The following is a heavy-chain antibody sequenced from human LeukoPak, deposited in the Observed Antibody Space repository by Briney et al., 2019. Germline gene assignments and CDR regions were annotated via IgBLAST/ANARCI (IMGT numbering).Heavy chain of an antibody. Sequence: GGTLRLSCAASGFTLSSYAMSWVRQAPGKGLEWVSTVSTSGSYTYYADSVKGRFTVSRDNSKNTLYLELNSLRGEDTAVYYCAKYRGSSGADARPADYWGQGTLVTVSS. CDR2: VSTSGSYT. V-gene: IGHV3-23*01. D-gene: IGHD5-12*01. CDR1: GFTLSSYA. CDR3: AKYRGSSGADARPADY. J-gene: IGHJ4*02.